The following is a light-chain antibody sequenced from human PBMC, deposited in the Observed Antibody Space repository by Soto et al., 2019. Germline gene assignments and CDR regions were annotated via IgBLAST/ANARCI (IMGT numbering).Light chain of an antibody. J-gene: IGKJ5*01. CDR3: KQYNNWPLT. V-gene: IGKV3-15*01. CDR2: GAS. Sequence: EIVMPQSPAALSVSPGERATLSCRASQSVAYSLAWYQQKPGQAHRLLIYGASTRATGIPARFSASGSGTEFTLTISSLQSEDFAVYYCKQYNNWPLTVGKGKRLEIK. CDR1: QSVAYS.